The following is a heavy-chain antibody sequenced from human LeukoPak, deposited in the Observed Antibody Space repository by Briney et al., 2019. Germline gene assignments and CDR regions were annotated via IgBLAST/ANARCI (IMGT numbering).Heavy chain of an antibody. CDR3: ARDTHYYDSSGYWDY. V-gene: IGHV3-33*08. CDR1: GFTFSSYS. D-gene: IGHD3-22*01. CDR2: IWYDGSNK. Sequence: GGSLRLSCAASGFTFSSYSMNWVRQAPGKGLEWVAVIWYDGSNKYYADSVKGRFTISRDNSKNTLYLQMNSLRAEDTAVYYCARDTHYYDSSGYWDYWGQGTLVTVSS. J-gene: IGHJ4*02.